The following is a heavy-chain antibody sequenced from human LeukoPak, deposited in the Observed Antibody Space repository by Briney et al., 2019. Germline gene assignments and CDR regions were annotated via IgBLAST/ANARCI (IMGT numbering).Heavy chain of an antibody. V-gene: IGHV3-9*03. CDR3: AKDGSSSWLDPFDY. J-gene: IGHJ4*02. D-gene: IGHD6-13*01. Sequence: PGRSLRLSCAASGFTFDDYAMHWVRQAPGKGLEWVSGISWNSDDIGYADSVKGRFTISRDNAKNSLYLQMNSLRAEDMAVYYCAKDGSSSWLDPFDYWGQGTLVTVSS. CDR2: ISWNSDDI. CDR1: GFTFDDYA.